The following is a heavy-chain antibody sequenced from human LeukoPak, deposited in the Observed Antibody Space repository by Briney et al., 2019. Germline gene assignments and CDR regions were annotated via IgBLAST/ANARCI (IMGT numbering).Heavy chain of an antibody. J-gene: IGHJ4*02. Sequence: PSETLSLTCTVSGGSISSSSYYWGWIRQPPGKGLEWIGSIYYSGSTYYNPSLKSRVTISVDTSKNQFSLKLSSVTAADTAVYYCARHRGSTQLDFDYWGQGTLVTVSS. V-gene: IGHV4-39*01. CDR1: GGSISSSSYY. CDR3: ARHRGSTQLDFDY. CDR2: IYYSGST. D-gene: IGHD6-6*01.